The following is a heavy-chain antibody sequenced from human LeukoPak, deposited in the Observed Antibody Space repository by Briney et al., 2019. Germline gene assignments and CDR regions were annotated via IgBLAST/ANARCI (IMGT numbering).Heavy chain of an antibody. CDR1: GGSFSGYY. CDR2: INHSGST. J-gene: IGHJ4*02. CDR3: AREGYSSSWATGFDY. Sequence: SETLSLTCAVYGGSFSGYYWSWIRQPPGKGLEWIGEINHSGSTNYNPSLKSRVTISVDTSKNQFSLKLSSVTAADTAVYYCAREGYSSSWATGFDYWGQGTLVTVSS. V-gene: IGHV4-34*01. D-gene: IGHD6-13*01.